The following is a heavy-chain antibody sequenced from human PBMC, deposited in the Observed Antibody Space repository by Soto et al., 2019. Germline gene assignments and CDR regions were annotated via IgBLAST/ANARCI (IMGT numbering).Heavy chain of an antibody. J-gene: IGHJ3*02. CDR2: IKQDGSEK. Sequence: EVQLVESGGGLVQPAGSLRLSCEGSGFTFSNYWMNWVRQAPGKGLEWVANIKQDGSEKNYVDSVKGRVTISRDNAKNSLYLQMNSLRVEDTGVYYCVVTTSTFGIWGQGAMVTVSS. D-gene: IGHD2-21*02. CDR3: VVTTSTFGI. CDR1: GFTFSNYW. V-gene: IGHV3-7*05.